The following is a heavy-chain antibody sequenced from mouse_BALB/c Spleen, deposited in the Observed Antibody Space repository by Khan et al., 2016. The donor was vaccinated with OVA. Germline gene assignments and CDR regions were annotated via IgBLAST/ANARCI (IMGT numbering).Heavy chain of an antibody. CDR1: GFDFSRYW. Sequence: EVQLLESGGGLVQPGGSLILSCAASGFDFSRYWMSWARQAPGKGQEWIGEINPGSNTINYTPSLKDKFIISRDNAKNKLYLQMRKVRSEDTALYYCARLERYCQHANWGQGTLVTVSA. D-gene: IGHD2-14*01. J-gene: IGHJ3*01. CDR3: ARLERYCQHAN. V-gene: IGHV4-2*02. CDR2: INPGSNTI.